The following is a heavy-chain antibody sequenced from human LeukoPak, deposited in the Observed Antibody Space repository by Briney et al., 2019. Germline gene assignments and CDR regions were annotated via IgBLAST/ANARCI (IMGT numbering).Heavy chain of an antibody. D-gene: IGHD2-8*01. CDR1: GGTFSSYA. J-gene: IGHJ6*03. CDR3: ATSVWPPYYYYYYMDV. V-gene: IGHV1-69*13. Sequence: ASVKVSCKASGGTFSSYAISWVRQAPGQGLEWMGGIIPTFGTANYAQKFQGRVTITADESTSTAYMELSSLRSEDTAVYYCATSVWPPYYYYYYMDVWGKGTTVTVSS. CDR2: IIPTFGTA.